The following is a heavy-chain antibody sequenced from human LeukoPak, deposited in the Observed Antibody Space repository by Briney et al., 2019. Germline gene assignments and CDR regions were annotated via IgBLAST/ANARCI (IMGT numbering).Heavy chain of an antibody. CDR2: IYCSGST. D-gene: IGHD2/OR15-2a*01. Sequence: PSETLSLTCTVSGGSISSYYWSWIRQPPGKGLEWIGYIYCSGSTNYNPSLKSRVTISVGTSKNQFSLKLSSVTAADTAVYYCARDSFSADAFDIWGQGTMVTVSS. J-gene: IGHJ3*02. CDR1: GGSISSYY. V-gene: IGHV4-59*01. CDR3: ARDSFSADAFDI.